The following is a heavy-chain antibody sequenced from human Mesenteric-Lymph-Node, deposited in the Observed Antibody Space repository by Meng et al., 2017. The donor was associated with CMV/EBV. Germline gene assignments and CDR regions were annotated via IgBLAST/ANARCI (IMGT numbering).Heavy chain of an antibody. CDR2: INAGNGNT. V-gene: IGHV1-3*01. Sequence: ASGYTFTSYAMHWVRQAPGQRLEWMGWINAGNGNTKYSQKFQGRVTITRDTSASTAYMELSSLRSEDTAVYYCAGARANYDILTGYGYWGQGTLVTSPQ. CDR3: AGARANYDILTGYGY. J-gene: IGHJ4*02. CDR1: GYTFTSYA. D-gene: IGHD3-9*01.